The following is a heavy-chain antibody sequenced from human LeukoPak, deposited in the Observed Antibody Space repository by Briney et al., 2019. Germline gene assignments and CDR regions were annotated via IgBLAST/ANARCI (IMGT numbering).Heavy chain of an antibody. CDR3: AKDIASGEGSSSWYNWFDP. CDR1: GFTFDDYA. CDR2: ISWNSGSI. D-gene: IGHD6-13*01. Sequence: GRSLRLSCAASGFTFDDYAMHWVRQAPGKGLEWVSGISWNSGSIGYADSVKGRFTVSRDNAKNSLYLQMNSLRAEDTALYYCAKDIASGEGSSSWYNWFDPWGQGTLVTVSS. V-gene: IGHV3-9*01. J-gene: IGHJ5*02.